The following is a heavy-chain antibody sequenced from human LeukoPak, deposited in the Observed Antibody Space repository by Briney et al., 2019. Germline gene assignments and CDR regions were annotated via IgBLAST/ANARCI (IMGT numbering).Heavy chain of an antibody. D-gene: IGHD3-10*01. CDR3: ARVITVRGVIIDP. CDR1: GYSFTSYW. Sequence: GEFLKISCKGSGYSFTSYWIGWVRQMPGKGLEWMGIIYPGDSDTRYSPSFQGQVTISADKSISTAYLQWSSLQASDTAMYYCARVITVRGVIIDPWGQGTLVTVSS. CDR2: IYPGDSDT. J-gene: IGHJ5*02. V-gene: IGHV5-51*01.